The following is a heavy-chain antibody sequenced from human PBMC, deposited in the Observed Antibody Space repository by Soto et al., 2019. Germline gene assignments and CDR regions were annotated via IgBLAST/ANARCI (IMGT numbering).Heavy chain of an antibody. D-gene: IGHD2-21*02. CDR3: ARDDCYSCGMDYYGMDV. V-gene: IGHV4-34*01. Sequence: QVQLQQWGAGLLKPSETLSLTCAVYGGSFSGYYWSWIRQPPGKGLEWIGEINHSGSTNYNPSLKSRVTISVDTSKNQFSLKLSSVTAADTAVYYCARDDCYSCGMDYYGMDVWGQGTTVTVSS. CDR2: INHSGST. CDR1: GGSFSGYY. J-gene: IGHJ6*02.